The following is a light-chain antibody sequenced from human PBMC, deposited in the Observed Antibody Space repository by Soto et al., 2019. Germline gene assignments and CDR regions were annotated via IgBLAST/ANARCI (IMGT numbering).Light chain of an antibody. V-gene: IGKV3-15*01. CDR1: QSVSSK. Sequence: EIVMTQSPATLSLSPGQRATLSCSSSQSVSSKLAWYQQRPGQAPRLLIYSASTRATGIPARSSGSGSGTEFTLTISSLQSEDFAVYYCHQYNHWLTWTFGQGTKVDIK. CDR3: HQYNHWLTWT. J-gene: IGKJ1*01. CDR2: SAS.